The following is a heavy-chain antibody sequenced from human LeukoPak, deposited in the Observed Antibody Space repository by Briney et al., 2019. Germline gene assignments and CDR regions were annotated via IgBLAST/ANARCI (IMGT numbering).Heavy chain of an antibody. CDR1: GFTFSSYT. CDR2: ISPNGGST. V-gene: IGHV3-64D*09. Sequence: AGGSLRLSCSASGFTFSSYTMHWVRQAPGKGLEHVSAISPNGGSTYYGDSVKGRFTISRDNSKKTLYLQMSSLRADDTAVYYCVKTIAVAGNFDYWGQGTLVTVS. CDR3: VKTIAVAGNFDY. D-gene: IGHD6-13*01. J-gene: IGHJ4*02.